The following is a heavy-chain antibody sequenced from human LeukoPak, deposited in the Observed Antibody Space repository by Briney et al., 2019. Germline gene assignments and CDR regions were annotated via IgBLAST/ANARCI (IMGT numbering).Heavy chain of an antibody. J-gene: IGHJ3*02. CDR2: IYYSGST. Sequence: SETLSLTCTVSGGSISSSRYSWAWIRQPPGKGLEWIGTIYYSGSTYYNPSLKSRVTISVDTSKNQFSLKVYSVAAADTAMYYCARHYLYGDPPAFDIWGQGTMVTVSS. CDR3: ARHYLYGDPPAFDI. V-gene: IGHV4-39*01. CDR1: GGSISSSRYS. D-gene: IGHD4-17*01.